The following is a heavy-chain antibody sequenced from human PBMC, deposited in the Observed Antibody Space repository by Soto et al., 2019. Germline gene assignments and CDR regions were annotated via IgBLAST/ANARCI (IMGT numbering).Heavy chain of an antibody. CDR1: GFTFSTYG. CDR2: ISSGSEYI. Sequence: EMQLVESGGGLVKPGVSLRLSCAASGFTFSTYGMNWVRQAPGKGLEGVSSISSGSEYIYYADSLKGRLTISRDNARNSLYLQLNSLRAEDTAVYYCATDGAAGSVMEVWGQGTTVTVSS. V-gene: IGHV3-21*01. CDR3: ATDGAAGSVMEV. J-gene: IGHJ6*02. D-gene: IGHD6-13*01.